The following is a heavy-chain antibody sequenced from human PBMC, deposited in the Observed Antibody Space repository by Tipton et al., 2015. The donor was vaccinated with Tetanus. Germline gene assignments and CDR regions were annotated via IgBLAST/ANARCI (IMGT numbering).Heavy chain of an antibody. Sequence: TLSLTCTVSGGSISSGNYYWGWIRQPPGKGLEWIGSLYFSGRTYYSPPLKSRVTISVDTSNNHFSRKLTSVTAADSAVYYCARHESLVGGSYDYWGQGTLVTVSS. D-gene: IGHD3-10*01. V-gene: IGHV4-39*01. J-gene: IGHJ4*02. CDR2: LYFSGRT. CDR3: ARHESLVGGSYDY. CDR1: GGSISSGNYY.